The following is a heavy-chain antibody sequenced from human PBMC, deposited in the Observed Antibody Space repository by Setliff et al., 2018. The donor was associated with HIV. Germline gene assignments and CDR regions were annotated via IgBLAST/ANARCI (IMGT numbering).Heavy chain of an antibody. J-gene: IGHJ6*02. D-gene: IGHD2-2*01. CDR1: GYSFINYG. V-gene: IGHV1-18*01. Sequence: ASVKVSCKASGYSFINYGISWVRQAPGQGLEWMGWISAYNGNTDYAPRLLGRVTMTTDTSTSTAYMELRSLRSEDTAVYYCARGLGYCSSNSCYEDGMDVWGQGTTVTVSS. CDR2: ISAYNGNT. CDR3: ARGLGYCSSNSCYEDGMDV.